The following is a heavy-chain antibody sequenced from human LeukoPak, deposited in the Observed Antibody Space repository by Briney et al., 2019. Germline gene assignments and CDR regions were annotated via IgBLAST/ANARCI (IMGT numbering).Heavy chain of an antibody. Sequence: TSETLSLTCSVSGAFISGSTYYWGWIRQPPGKGLEWLGSIYYSGATYYNPSLKDRVATSVDTSKNQFSLKMTSLTAADTAVYYCARLGWLYGSGSMNWFDPWGQGILVTVSS. CDR3: ARLGWLYGSGSMNWFDP. CDR1: GAFISGSTYY. D-gene: IGHD3-10*01. V-gene: IGHV4-39*01. J-gene: IGHJ5*02. CDR2: IYYSGAT.